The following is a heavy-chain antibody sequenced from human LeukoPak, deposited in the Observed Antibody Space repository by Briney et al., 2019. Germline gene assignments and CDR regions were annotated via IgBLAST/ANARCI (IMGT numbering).Heavy chain of an antibody. CDR2: IYYSGST. Sequence: PSQTLSLTCTVSGGSISSGDYYWSWIRQPPGKGLEWIGYIYYSGSTYYNPSLKSRVTISVDTSKNQFSLKLSSVAAADTAVYYCARDSGMTQRGLPFDYWGQGTLVTVSS. CDR3: ARDSGMTQRGLPFDY. J-gene: IGHJ4*02. D-gene: IGHD1-14*01. CDR1: GGSISSGDYY. V-gene: IGHV4-30-4*01.